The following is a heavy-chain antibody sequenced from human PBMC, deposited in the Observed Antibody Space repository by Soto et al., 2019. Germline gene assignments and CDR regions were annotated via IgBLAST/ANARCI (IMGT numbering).Heavy chain of an antibody. CDR1: GGSISSYY. V-gene: IGHV4-59*01. D-gene: IGHD5-18*01. J-gene: IGHJ4*02. CDR2: INYSGST. CDR3: AREGTAMIFDC. Sequence: LSLTCSVSGGSISSYYWSWIRQPPGKGLEWIGYINYSGSTNYNPSLKSRVTISVDTSKNQLSLKVSSVTAADTAVYYCAREGTAMIFDCWGQGTLVTVSS.